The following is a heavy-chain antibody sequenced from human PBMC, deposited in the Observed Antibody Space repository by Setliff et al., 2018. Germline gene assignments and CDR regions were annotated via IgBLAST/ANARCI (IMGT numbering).Heavy chain of an antibody. CDR3: ARDAPKVVDKFDL. D-gene: IGHD3-22*01. V-gene: IGHV1-18*01. J-gene: IGHJ3*01. CDR1: GYTFTKYG. CDR2: ISPYNGNT. Sequence: ASVKVSCKAFGYTFTKYGIDWVRQAPGQGLEWLGWISPYNGNTDYVYNVRDRITRTTDTSTGTAYMELRSLTSDDSAVYYCARDAPKVVDKFDLWGQGTKVTVSS.